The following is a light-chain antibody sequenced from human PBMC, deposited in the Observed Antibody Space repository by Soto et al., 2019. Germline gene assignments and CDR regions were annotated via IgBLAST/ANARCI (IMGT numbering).Light chain of an antibody. V-gene: IGKV1-5*01. CDR1: ESISTW. Sequence: NQMTQSPSALSASVGDRVTLTCRASESISTWLAWYQQKPGKAPKLLIYDAYNLRSGVPSRFSGSGSGTEFTLTISSLQPDDFATYYCQQYNSYWTFGQGTKVEI. J-gene: IGKJ1*01. CDR2: DAY. CDR3: QQYNSYWT.